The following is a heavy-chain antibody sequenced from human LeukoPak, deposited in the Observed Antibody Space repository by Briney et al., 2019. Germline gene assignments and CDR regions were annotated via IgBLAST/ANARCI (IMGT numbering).Heavy chain of an antibody. D-gene: IGHD2-21*02. Sequence: ETLSLTCAVYGGSFSGYYWSWICQPPGKGLEWIGEINHSGSTNYNPSLKSRVTISVDTSKNQFSLKLSSVTAADTAVYYCARHYWDGDCYLFDYWGQGTLVTVSS. V-gene: IGHV4-34*01. J-gene: IGHJ4*02. CDR2: INHSGST. CDR3: ARHYWDGDCYLFDY. CDR1: GGSFSGYY.